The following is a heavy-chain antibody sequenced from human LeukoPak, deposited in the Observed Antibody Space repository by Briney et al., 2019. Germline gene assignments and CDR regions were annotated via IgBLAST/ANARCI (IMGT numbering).Heavy chain of an antibody. Sequence: GGSLRLSCAASGFTFSSYSMNWVRQAPGKGLEWVSFIYSGGNTHYSDSVKGRFTISRDNSKNTLYLQMNSLRADDTAVYYCARRAGEYSHPYDYWGQGTLVTISS. V-gene: IGHV3-53*01. CDR2: IYSGGNT. J-gene: IGHJ4*02. D-gene: IGHD4-17*01. CDR3: ARRAGEYSHPYDY. CDR1: GFTFSSYS.